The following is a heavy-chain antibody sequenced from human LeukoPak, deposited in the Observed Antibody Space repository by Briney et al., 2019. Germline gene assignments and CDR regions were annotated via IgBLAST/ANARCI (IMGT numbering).Heavy chain of an antibody. CDR3: ATNDYGASDY. J-gene: IGHJ4*02. D-gene: IGHD4-17*01. Sequence: GGSLRLSCAASGFTFSSHGMSWVRQAPGKGLEWVSSISSSSSYIYYADSVKGRFTISRDNAKNSLYLQMNSLRAEDTAVFYCATNDYGASDYWGQGTLVTVSS. CDR2: ISSSSSYI. CDR1: GFTFSSHG. V-gene: IGHV3-21*01.